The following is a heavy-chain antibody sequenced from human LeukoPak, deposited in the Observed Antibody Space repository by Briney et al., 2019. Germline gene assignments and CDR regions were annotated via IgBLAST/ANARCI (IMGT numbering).Heavy chain of an antibody. D-gene: IGHD6-13*01. Sequence: GGSLRLSCAASGFTFSSYAMSWVRQAPGKGLEWVSAISGSGGSTYYADSVKGRFTISRDNSKNTLYPQMNSLRAEDTAVYYCAVPPSSSWYYFDYWGQGTLVTVSS. CDR1: GFTFSSYA. CDR3: AVPPSSSWYYFDY. CDR2: ISGSGGST. J-gene: IGHJ4*02. V-gene: IGHV3-23*01.